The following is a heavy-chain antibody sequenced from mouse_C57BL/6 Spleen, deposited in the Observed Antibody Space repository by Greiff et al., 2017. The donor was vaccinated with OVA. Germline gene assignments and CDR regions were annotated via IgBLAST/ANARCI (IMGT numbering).Heavy chain of an antibody. D-gene: IGHD2-5*01. CDR2: INPNNGGT. CDR3: ARSYYSNTWFAY. J-gene: IGHJ3*01. CDR1: GYTFTDYN. V-gene: IGHV1-22*01. Sequence: VQLQQSGPELVKPGASVKMSCKASGYTFTDYNMHWVKQSHGKSLEWIGYINPNNGGTSYNQKFKGKATLTVNKSSSTAYMELRSLTSEESAVYYCARSYYSNTWFAYWGQGTLVTVSA.